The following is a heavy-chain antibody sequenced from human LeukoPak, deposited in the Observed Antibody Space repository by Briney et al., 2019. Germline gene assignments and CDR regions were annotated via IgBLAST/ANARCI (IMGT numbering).Heavy chain of an antibody. J-gene: IGHJ3*02. CDR1: GFTFSNYW. CDR2: IKEDGIEK. V-gene: IGHV3-7*01. D-gene: IGHD6-13*01. CDR3: ARGVYAFDI. Sequence: GGSLRLSCAASGFTFSNYWMSWVPQAPGKGLEWVANIKEDGIEKYYVDSVKGRFTISRDNAKNSLYLQMNSLRAEDTAVYYCARGVYAFDIWGQGTMVTVSS.